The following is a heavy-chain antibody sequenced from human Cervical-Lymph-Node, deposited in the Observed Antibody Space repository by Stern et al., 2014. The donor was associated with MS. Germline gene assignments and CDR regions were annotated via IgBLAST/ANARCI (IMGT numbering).Heavy chain of an antibody. CDR3: ARDPGGYFHGMDV. V-gene: IGHV1-18*01. D-gene: IGHD2/OR15-2a*01. CDR1: GYTFTRYG. Sequence: VQLVESGGEVKKPGASAKVSCKASGYTFTRYGIAWVRQAPGQSLEWMGWISTYNANTGFAQRFQERLSMTTDTSTSTVYMELRSLRSDDTAVYYCARDPGGYFHGMDVWGQGTTVTVSS. CDR2: ISTYNANT. J-gene: IGHJ6*02.